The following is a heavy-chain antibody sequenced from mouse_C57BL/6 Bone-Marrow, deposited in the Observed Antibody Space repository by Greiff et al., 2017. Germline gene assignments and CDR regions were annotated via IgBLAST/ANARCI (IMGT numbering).Heavy chain of an antibody. CDR2: ISSGGSYT. CDR3: AREGLLVLYYAMDY. J-gene: IGHJ4*01. CDR1: GFTFSSYG. Sequence: EVQRVESGGDLVKPGGSLKLSCAASGFTFSSYGMSWVRQTPDKRLEWVATISSGGSYTYYPDSVKGRFTISRDNAKNTLYLQMSSLKSEDTAMYYCAREGLLVLYYAMDYWGQGTSVTVSS. D-gene: IGHD3-3*01. V-gene: IGHV5-6*01.